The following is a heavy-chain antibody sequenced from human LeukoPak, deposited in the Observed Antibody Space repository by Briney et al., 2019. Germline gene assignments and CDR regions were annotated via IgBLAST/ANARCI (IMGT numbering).Heavy chain of an antibody. J-gene: IGHJ6*02. CDR2: ISSSGSTI. Sequence: GGSLRLSCAASGFTFSSYVMNWVRQAPGKGLEWVSYISSSGSTIYYADSVKGRFTISRDNAKNSLYLQMNSLRAEDTAVYYRAAILGYCTNGVCYTGYYGMDVWGQGTTVTVSS. CDR3: AAILGYCTNGVCYTGYYGMDV. D-gene: IGHD2-8*01. V-gene: IGHV3-48*03. CDR1: GFTFSSYV.